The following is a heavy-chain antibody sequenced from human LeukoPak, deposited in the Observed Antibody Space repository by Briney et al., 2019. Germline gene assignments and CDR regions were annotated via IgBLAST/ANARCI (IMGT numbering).Heavy chain of an antibody. CDR1: GFTVSSNY. V-gene: IGHV3-33*08. CDR2: IWYDGSNK. CDR3: ARDGFGELLYGFDY. J-gene: IGHJ4*02. D-gene: IGHD3-10*01. Sequence: GGSLRLSCAASGFTVSSNYMNWVRQAPGKGLEWVAVIWYDGSNKYYADSVKGRFTISRDNSKNTLYLQMNSLRAEDTAVYYCARDGFGELLYGFDYWGQGTLVTVSS.